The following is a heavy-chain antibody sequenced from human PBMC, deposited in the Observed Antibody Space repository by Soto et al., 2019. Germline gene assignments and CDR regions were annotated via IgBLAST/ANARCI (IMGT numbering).Heavy chain of an antibody. V-gene: IGHV6-1*01. J-gene: IGHJ4*02. CDR2: TYYRSKWYN. D-gene: IGHD6-13*01. CDR3: AEAAGYSSTWYFDY. Sequence: SQTLSLTCTISGDSVSSNSAALNWIRQPPSIGLEWLGRTYYRSKWYNDYAVSVKSRITINPDTSKHQFSLQLNSVTPEDTAVYYCAEAAGYSSTWYFDYWGQGTLVTVTS. CDR1: GDSVSSNSAA.